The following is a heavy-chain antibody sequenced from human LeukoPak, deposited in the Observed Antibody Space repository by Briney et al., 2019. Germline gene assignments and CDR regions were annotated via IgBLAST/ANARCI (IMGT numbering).Heavy chain of an antibody. D-gene: IGHD5-12*01. Sequence: SGESLRLFCAASGFTFSGYSMHWVRQATGKGLEWISCISPSSITIYYTHPVKGRFTISRVNAKTSLYLQMTALRDEDTAVYYCARDGSNNFDIWGQGTLVIVSS. J-gene: IGHJ4*02. CDR3: ARDGSNNFDI. V-gene: IGHV3-48*02. CDR1: GFTFSGYS. CDR2: ISPSSITI.